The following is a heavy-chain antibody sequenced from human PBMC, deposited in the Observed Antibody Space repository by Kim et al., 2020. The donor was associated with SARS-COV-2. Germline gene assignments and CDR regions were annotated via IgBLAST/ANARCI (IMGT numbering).Heavy chain of an antibody. J-gene: IGHJ5*02. D-gene: IGHD2-2*01. V-gene: IGHV6-1*01. CDR1: GDSVSSNSAA. CDR3: ARGIVVVPAAIYNWFDP. CDR2: TYYRSKWYN. Sequence: SQTLSLTCAISGDSVSSNSAAWNWIRQSPSRGLEWLGRTYYRSKWYNDYAVSVKSRITINPDTSKNQFSLQLNSVTPEDTAVYYCARGIVVVPAAIYNWFDPWGQGTLVTVSS.